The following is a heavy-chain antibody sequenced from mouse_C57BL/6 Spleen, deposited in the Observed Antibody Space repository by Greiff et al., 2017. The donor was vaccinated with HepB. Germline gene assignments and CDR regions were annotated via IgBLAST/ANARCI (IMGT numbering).Heavy chain of an antibody. J-gene: IGHJ4*01. Sequence: VQLQQSGPGLVQPSQSLSITCTVSGFSLTSYGVHWVRQSPGKGLEWLGVIWSGGSPDYNAAFISRLSISKDNSKSQVFFKMNSLQADDKAIYYCARKVDYDYDEGYAMDYWGQGTSVTVSS. CDR2: IWSGGSP. CDR3: ARKVDYDYDEGYAMDY. CDR1: GFSLTSYG. D-gene: IGHD2-4*01. V-gene: IGHV2-2*01.